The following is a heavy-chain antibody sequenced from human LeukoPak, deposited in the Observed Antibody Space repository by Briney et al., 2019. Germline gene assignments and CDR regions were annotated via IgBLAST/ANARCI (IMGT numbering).Heavy chain of an antibody. CDR2: INHSGST. D-gene: IGHD3-10*01. CDR1: GGSFSGYY. V-gene: IGHV4-34*01. Sequence: SETLSLTCAVYGGSFSGYYLSWIRQPPGKGLEWIGEINHSGSTNYNPSLKSRVTISVDTSKNHLSRKLSAVPAADTAVYYCAGRKITMVRGVIVYWGQGTLVTVSS. CDR3: AGRKITMVRGVIVY. J-gene: IGHJ4*02.